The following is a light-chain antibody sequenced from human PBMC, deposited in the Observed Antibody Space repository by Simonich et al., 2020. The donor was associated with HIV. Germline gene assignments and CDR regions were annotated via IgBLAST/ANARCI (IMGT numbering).Light chain of an antibody. CDR2: LGS. CDR3: MQALQTPRYT. V-gene: IGKV2-28*01. CDR1: QSLLHSNGYNY. Sequence: DIVMTQSPLSLPVTPGEPASISCRSSQSLLHSNGYNYVDWYLQKPGPSPQLLIYLGSNRASGVPDRFSGSGSGTDFTLKISRVEAEDVGVYFCMQALQTPRYTFGQGTKLEIK. J-gene: IGKJ2*01.